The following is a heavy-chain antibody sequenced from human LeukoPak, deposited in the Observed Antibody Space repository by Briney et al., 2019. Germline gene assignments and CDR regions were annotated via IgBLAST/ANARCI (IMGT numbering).Heavy chain of an antibody. CDR3: PRDESGDLADYYDSSGYPGGVKYYFDY. CDR2: ISAYNGNT. Sequence: GASVKVSCKASGYTFTSYGISWVRQAPGQGLEWMGWISAYNGNTNYAQKLQGRVTMTTDTSTSTAYMELRSLRSDDTAVYYCPRDESGDLADYYDSSGYPGGVKYYFDYWGQGTLVTVSS. D-gene: IGHD3-22*01. J-gene: IGHJ4*02. CDR1: GYTFTSYG. V-gene: IGHV1-18*01.